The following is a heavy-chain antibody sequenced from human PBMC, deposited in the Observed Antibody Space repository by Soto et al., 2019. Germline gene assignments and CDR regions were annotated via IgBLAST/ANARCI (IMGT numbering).Heavy chain of an antibody. CDR2: ISAYNGNT. J-gene: IGHJ5*02. CDR1: GYTFTSYG. Sequence: QVQLVQSGAEVKKPGASVKVSCKASGYTFTSYGISWVRQAPGQGLEWMGWISAYNGNTNYAQKLQGRVTMTTDTSTSTAYMELRSLRSDDTAVYYCARDPWDVVVPPSNWFDPWGQGTLVTVSS. V-gene: IGHV1-18*01. D-gene: IGHD2-2*01. CDR3: ARDPWDVVVPPSNWFDP.